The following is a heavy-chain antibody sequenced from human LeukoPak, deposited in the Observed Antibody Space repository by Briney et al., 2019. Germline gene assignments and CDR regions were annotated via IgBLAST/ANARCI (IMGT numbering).Heavy chain of an antibody. Sequence: SETLSLTCSVSGGSIRSFGYSWGWIRQPPGKGLEWFASMYYTGTTYYNPYLKSRVTMSVDTSKNQFSLNLTSVTAADTAVFYCARSISAYAGRGWFDPWGQGTLVTVSS. D-gene: IGHD5-12*01. CDR3: ARSISAYAGRGWFDP. CDR2: MYYTGTT. V-gene: IGHV4-39*07. CDR1: GGSIRSFGYS. J-gene: IGHJ5*02.